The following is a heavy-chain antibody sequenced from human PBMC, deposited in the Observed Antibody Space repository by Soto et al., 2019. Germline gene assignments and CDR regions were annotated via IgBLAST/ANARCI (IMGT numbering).Heavy chain of an antibody. CDR2: ISAYNGNT. V-gene: IGHV1-18*01. D-gene: IGHD2-2*02. CDR1: GYTFTSYG. J-gene: IGHJ4*02. CDR3: ARELGALGYCISTTCYIDY. Sequence: ASVKVSCKASGYTFTSYGISWVRQAPGQGLEWMGWISAYNGNTNYPQKLQGRVTMTKDTSTSRAYMELRSLRCVGTAWYYCARELGALGYCISTTCYIDYGGQGTLVTVSS.